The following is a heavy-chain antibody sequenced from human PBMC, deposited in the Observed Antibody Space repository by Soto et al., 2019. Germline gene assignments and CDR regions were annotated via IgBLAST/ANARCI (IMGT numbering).Heavy chain of an antibody. D-gene: IGHD3-3*01. V-gene: IGHV3-66*01. Sequence: GGSLRLSCAASGFTVSTKYVSWVRQAPGKGLEWVSVIYSGGSTFYADSVRGRFTISRDNSKNTVNLQMNSLRAEDTAVYYCARDLDDFWSGYNDPPHPYWGQGTLVTVSS. J-gene: IGHJ4*02. CDR2: IYSGGST. CDR1: GFTVSTKY. CDR3: ARDLDDFWSGYNDPPHPY.